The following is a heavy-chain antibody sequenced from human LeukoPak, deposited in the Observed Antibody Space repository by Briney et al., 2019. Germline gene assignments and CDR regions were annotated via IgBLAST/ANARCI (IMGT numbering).Heavy chain of an antibody. CDR1: GFIVNSYA. J-gene: IGHJ5*02. Sequence: GGSLRLSWAASGFIVNSYAMSWVRQAPGKGLAWVSLIYSDGVTQYADSVKGRFTISRDNSKNTLYLQMNSLRDEDTAVYFCARDRAEGKTWVEFDPWGQGTLVTVSS. CDR2: IYSDGVT. V-gene: IGHV3-66*02. CDR3: ARDRAEGKTWVEFDP.